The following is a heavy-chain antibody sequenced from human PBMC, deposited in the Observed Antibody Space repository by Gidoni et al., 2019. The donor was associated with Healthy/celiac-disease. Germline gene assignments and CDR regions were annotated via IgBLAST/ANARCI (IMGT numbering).Heavy chain of an antibody. Sequence: EVQLVESGGGLVKPGGSLRLSCAASGFTFSSYSMNWVRQAPGKGLEWVSSISSSSSYIYYADSVKGRFTISRDNAKNSLYLQMNSLRAEDTAVYYCARDRIAAAGTWFDYWGQGTLVTVSS. CDR2: ISSSSSYI. V-gene: IGHV3-21*01. J-gene: IGHJ4*02. D-gene: IGHD6-13*01. CDR3: ARDRIAAAGTWFDY. CDR1: GFTFSSYS.